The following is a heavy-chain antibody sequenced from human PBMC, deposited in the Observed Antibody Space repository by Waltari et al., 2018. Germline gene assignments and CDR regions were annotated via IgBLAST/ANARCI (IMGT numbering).Heavy chain of an antibody. V-gene: IGHV4-34*01. CDR3: ARAPRLFYYYYYMDV. J-gene: IGHJ6*03. Sequence: QVQLQQWGAGLLKPSETLSLTCAVSGGSFSGYYWSWIRQPPGKGLEWIGEINHSGSTNYNPSLKSRVTISVDTSKNQFSLKLSSVTAADTAVYYCARAPRLFYYYYYMDVWGKGTTVTVSS. CDR2: INHSGST. CDR1: GGSFSGYY.